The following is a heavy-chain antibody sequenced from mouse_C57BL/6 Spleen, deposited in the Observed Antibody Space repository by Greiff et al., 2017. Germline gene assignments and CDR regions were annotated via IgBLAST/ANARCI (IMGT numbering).Heavy chain of an antibody. CDR3: ARDPITTDRDY. D-gene: IGHD1-2*01. J-gene: IGHJ2*01. CDR1: GYSITSGYY. Sequence: EVKLQESGPGLVKPSQSLSLTCSVTGYSITSGYYWNWIRQFPGNKLEWMGYISYDGSNNYNPSLKNRISITRDTSTNQFFLKLNSVTTEDTATYYCARDPITTDRDYWGQGTTLTVSS. V-gene: IGHV3-6*01. CDR2: ISYDGSN.